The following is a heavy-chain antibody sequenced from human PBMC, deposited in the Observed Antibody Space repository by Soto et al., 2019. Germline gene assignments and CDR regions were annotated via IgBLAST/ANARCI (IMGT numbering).Heavy chain of an antibody. J-gene: IGHJ4*02. CDR1: GFTFSSYS. V-gene: IGHV3-48*02. Sequence: EVQLVESGGGLVQPGGSLRLSCAASGFTFSSYSMNWVRQAPGKGLEWVSYISSSSSTIYYADSVKGRFTISRDNAKNSLYVQMNSLRDEDTAVYYCAREGYPFDYWGQGTLVTVSS. CDR2: ISSSSSTI. D-gene: IGHD5-12*01. CDR3: AREGYPFDY.